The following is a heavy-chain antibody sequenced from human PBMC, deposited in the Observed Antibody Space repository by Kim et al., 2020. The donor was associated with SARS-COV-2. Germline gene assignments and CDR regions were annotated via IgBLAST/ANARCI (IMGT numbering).Heavy chain of an antibody. D-gene: IGHD4-17*01. CDR3: ARGTTVTLFDY. Sequence: IYDADSVKGRFTISRDNAKNSLYLQMNSLRAEDTAVYYCARGTTVTLFDYWGQGTLVTVSS. CDR2: I. J-gene: IGHJ4*02. V-gene: IGHV3-21*01.